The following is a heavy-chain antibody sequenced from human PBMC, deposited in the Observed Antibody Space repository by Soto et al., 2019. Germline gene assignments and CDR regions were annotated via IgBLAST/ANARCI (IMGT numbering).Heavy chain of an antibody. Sequence: QVQLQESGPGLVKPSQTLSLTCTVSGGSISSGGYYWRWIRQHPGKGLEWIGYIYYSGSTYYNPAPKSRLTTSVDTSKRQVALKLSSVTAADTAVYYCARVVYCSGATCSYFDYWGQGTLVTVSS. V-gene: IGHV4-31*03. CDR2: IYYSGST. J-gene: IGHJ4*02. D-gene: IGHD2-15*01. CDR3: ARVVYCSGATCSYFDY. CDR1: GGSISSGGYY.